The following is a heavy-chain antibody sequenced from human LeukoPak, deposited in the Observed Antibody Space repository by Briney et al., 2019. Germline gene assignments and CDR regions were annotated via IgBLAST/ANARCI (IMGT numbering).Heavy chain of an antibody. CDR3: ARHYTSGWYSD. J-gene: IGHJ4*02. Sequence: ASVTVSCKASGYTFTGYYMHWVRQAPGQGLEWMGWINPKSGGTNYAQKFQGRVTMTRDTSISTAYMELSGLRSDDTAVYYCARHYTSGWYSDWGQGTLVTVSS. CDR1: GYTFTGYY. V-gene: IGHV1-2*02. CDR2: INPKSGGT. D-gene: IGHD6-19*01.